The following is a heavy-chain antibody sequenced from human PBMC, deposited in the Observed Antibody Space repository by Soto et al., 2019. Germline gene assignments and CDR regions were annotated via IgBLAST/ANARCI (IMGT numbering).Heavy chain of an antibody. CDR1: GFTFSIYA. D-gene: IGHD3-22*01. V-gene: IGHV3-64D*06. J-gene: IGHJ4*02. Sequence: EAQLVESGGDLVQPGGSLRLSCSASGFTFSIYAMHWVRQAPGKGLEYVSSISTDGGNTHYADSVKGRFTISRDNSKNTVYLQMSSLRAEDTAVYYCVKGEYYYDSSGYYPFDYWGQGTLVTVSS. CDR3: VKGEYYYDSSGYYPFDY. CDR2: ISTDGGNT.